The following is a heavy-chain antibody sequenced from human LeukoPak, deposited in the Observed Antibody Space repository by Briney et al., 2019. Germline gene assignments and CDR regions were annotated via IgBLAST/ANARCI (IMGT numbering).Heavy chain of an antibody. CDR3: ARDREAFDY. J-gene: IGHJ4*02. D-gene: IGHD1-26*01. V-gene: IGHV4-61*01. CDR1: GGSISTGSYC. Sequence: SQTLSLTCTVSGGSISTGSYCWSWIRQPPGKGLEWIGYIYYSGSTNYNPSLKSRVTISVDTSKNQFSLKLSSVTAADTAVYYCARDREAFDYWGQGTLVTVSS. CDR2: IYYSGST.